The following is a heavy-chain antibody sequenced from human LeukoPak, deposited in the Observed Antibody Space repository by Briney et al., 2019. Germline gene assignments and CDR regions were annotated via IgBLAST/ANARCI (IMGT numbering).Heavy chain of an antibody. V-gene: IGHV3-33*01. CDR2: IWNDGSNK. Sequence: GGSLRLSCAASGFTFSSYGMHWVRQAPGTGLEWEAVIWNDGSNKYYADSVKGRFTTSRDNSKSTLYLQMNSLRAEDTAVYYCARDGDILTGYYFDYWGQGTLVTVSS. J-gene: IGHJ4*02. CDR3: ARDGDILTGYYFDY. D-gene: IGHD3-9*01. CDR1: GFTFSSYG.